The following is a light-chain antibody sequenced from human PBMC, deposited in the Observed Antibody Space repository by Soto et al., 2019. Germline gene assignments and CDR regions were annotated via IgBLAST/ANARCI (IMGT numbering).Light chain of an antibody. J-gene: IGLJ2*01. CDR2: DVN. V-gene: IGLV2-14*03. Sequence: QSALTQPASVSGSPGQSSTSSCTGTSSDIGAYNFVSWYQPHPGKAPKLMLYDVNIRPSGVSNRFSGSKSGNTASLTISGLQAEDEADYYCTSWTTSTTMIFGGGTKVTVL. CDR1: SSDIGAYNF. CDR3: TSWTTSTTMI.